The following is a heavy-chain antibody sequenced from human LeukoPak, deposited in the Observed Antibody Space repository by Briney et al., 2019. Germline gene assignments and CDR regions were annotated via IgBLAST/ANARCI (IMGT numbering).Heavy chain of an antibody. Sequence: GGSLRLSCAASGFSFSGSAMHWVRQASGKGLEWVARIRSKTSNYGTAYAAPVEGRFTISRDDSKNTAYLQMNSLKSEDTAVYYCTRHDPISGSYYFDIWGQGVLVTVSS. CDR1: GFSFSGSA. J-gene: IGHJ4*02. CDR3: TRHDPISGSYYFDI. D-gene: IGHD3-10*01. CDR2: IRSKTSNYGT. V-gene: IGHV3-73*01.